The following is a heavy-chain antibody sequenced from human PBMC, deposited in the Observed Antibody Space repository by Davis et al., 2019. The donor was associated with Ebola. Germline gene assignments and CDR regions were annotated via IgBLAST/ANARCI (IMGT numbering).Heavy chain of an antibody. CDR3: ARETGDGGGMDV. J-gene: IGHJ6*04. Sequence: AASVKVSCKASGYTFTSYYMHWVRQAPGQGLEWMGIINPSGGSTSYAQKFQGRVTMTTDTSTSTAYMEVGSLRSDDTAVYYCARETGDGGGMDVWGKGTTVTVSS. CDR2: INPSGGST. V-gene: IGHV1-46*01. D-gene: IGHD7-27*01. CDR1: GYTFTSYY.